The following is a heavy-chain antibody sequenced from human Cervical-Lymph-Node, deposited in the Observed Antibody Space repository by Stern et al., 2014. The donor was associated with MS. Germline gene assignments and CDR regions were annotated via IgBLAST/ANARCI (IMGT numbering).Heavy chain of an antibody. CDR3: ARDDPYSGSYFFDY. CDR1: GFTFSSYS. CDR2: ISSSSSYI. J-gene: IGHJ4*02. Sequence: EMQLVESGGGLVKPGGSLRLSCAASGFTFSSYSMNWVRQAPGKGLEWVSSISSSSSYIYYADSVKGRFTISRDNAKNSLYLQMNSLRAEDTAVYYCARDDPYSGSYFFDYWGQGTLVTVSS. D-gene: IGHD1-26*01. V-gene: IGHV3-21*01.